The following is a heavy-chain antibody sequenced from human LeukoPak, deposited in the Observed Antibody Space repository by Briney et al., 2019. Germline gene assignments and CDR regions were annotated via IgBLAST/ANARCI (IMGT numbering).Heavy chain of an antibody. Sequence: PGGSLRLSCAASGFTFSSYGMHWVRQAPGKGLAWVAVISYDGSNKYYADSVKGRFTISRDNSKNTLYLQMNSLRAEDTAVYYCAKDYGGLQWLLYYFDYWGQGTLVTVSS. V-gene: IGHV3-30*18. D-gene: IGHD6-19*01. J-gene: IGHJ4*02. CDR2: ISYDGSNK. CDR3: AKDYGGLQWLLYYFDY. CDR1: GFTFSSYG.